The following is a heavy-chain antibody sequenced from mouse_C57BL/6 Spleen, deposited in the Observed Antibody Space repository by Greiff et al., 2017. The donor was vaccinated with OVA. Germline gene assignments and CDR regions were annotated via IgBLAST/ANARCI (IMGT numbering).Heavy chain of an antibody. J-gene: IGHJ2*01. CDR3: ARRAYDYDVGYFDY. CDR1: GYSFTDYN. V-gene: IGHV1-39*01. D-gene: IGHD2-4*01. Sequence: EVKLMESGPELVKPGASVKISCKASGYSFTDYNMNWVKQSNGKSLEWIGVINPNYGTTSYNQKFKGKATLTVDQSSSTAYMQLNSLTSEDSAVYYCARRAYDYDVGYFDYWGQGTTLTVSS. CDR2: INPNYGTT.